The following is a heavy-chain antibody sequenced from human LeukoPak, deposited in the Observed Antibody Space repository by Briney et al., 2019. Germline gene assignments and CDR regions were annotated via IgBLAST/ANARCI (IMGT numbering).Heavy chain of an antibody. J-gene: IGHJ6*03. CDR1: GFTFNGSA. V-gene: IGHV3-73*01. D-gene: IGHD5-18*01. Sequence: PGGSLRLSCAASGFTFNGSAMHWVRQASGKGLEWVGRIRSKTHSYATAYAASVKGRFTISRDDSKNTAYLQMNSLKTEDTAVYYCTRASWIQLAYYYYYMDVWGNGTTVTVSS. CDR2: IRSKTHSYAT. CDR3: TRASWIQLAYYYYYMDV.